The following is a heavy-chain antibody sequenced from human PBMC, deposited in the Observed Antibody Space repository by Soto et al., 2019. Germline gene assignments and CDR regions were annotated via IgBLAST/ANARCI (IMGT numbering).Heavy chain of an antibody. J-gene: IGHJ6*02. Sequence: KESGPTLVKPTQTLTLTCTFSGFSLTTSGVGVGWIRQPPGKALEWLALIYWDDDKRYSPSLKNRLTITKDTSRNQVVLTLIDLDPVDTATYYCAHKSLVPFGMDVWGQGTTVTVAS. CDR3: AHKSLVPFGMDV. CDR1: GFSLTTSGVG. D-gene: IGHD3-10*01. V-gene: IGHV2-5*02. CDR2: IYWDDDK.